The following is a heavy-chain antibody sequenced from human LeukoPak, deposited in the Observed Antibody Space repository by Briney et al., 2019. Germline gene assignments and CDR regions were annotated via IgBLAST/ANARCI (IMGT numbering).Heavy chain of an antibody. CDR2: ISWNSDHV. CDR1: GFNFDDNA. V-gene: IGHV3-9*01. CDR3: AKDINWGYGGHFYGMDV. D-gene: IGHD4-23*01. J-gene: IGHJ6*02. Sequence: PGGYLRLSCAASGFNFDDNAMHWVRQAPGKGLEWVAGISWNSDHVVYADSVKGRFTISRDNAKYSLYLQMNGLRPDDTALYFCAKDINWGYGGHFYGMDVWGQGTTVTVSS.